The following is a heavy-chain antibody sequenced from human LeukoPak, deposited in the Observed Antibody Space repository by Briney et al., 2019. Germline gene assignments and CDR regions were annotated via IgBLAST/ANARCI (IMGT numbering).Heavy chain of an antibody. J-gene: IGHJ3*02. Sequence: QTLSLTCAISGDSVSSSSAAWNWIRLSPSRGLEWLGRTYYRSKWYNDYGLSVKGRITIMPDTSKNQFSLQLNSMTPEDTAVYYCAAGGGAFDIWGQGTMVTVSS. CDR2: TYYRSKWYN. V-gene: IGHV6-1*01. D-gene: IGHD3-16*01. CDR1: GDSVSSSSAA. CDR3: AAGGGAFDI.